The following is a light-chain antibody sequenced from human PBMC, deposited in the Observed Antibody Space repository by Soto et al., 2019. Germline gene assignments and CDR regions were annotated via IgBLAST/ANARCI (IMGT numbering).Light chain of an antibody. Sequence: QSALTQPPSASGSPGQSVTISCTGTSSDIGDYDYVSWYQQHPGKAPKLMIYEVGMRPSGVPDRFSGSKSGNTASLTVSGLQTEDEADYYCSSYTGSSNYVFGTGTKVTVL. V-gene: IGLV2-8*01. CDR3: SSYTGSSNYV. CDR1: SSDIGDYDY. J-gene: IGLJ1*01. CDR2: EVG.